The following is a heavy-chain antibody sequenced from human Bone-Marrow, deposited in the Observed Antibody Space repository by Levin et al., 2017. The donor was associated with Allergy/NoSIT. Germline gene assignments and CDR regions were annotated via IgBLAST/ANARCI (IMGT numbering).Heavy chain of an antibody. D-gene: IGHD5-24*01. CDR3: ARGVEMATTPNFDY. CDR1: GFTFSSYG. CDR2: IWYDGSNK. J-gene: IGHJ4*02. Sequence: GGSLRLSCAASGFTFSSYGMHWVRQAPGKGLEWVAVIWYDGSNKYYADSVKGRFTISRDNSKNTLYLQMNSLRAEDTAVYYCARGVEMATTPNFDYWGQGTLVTVSS. V-gene: IGHV3-33*01.